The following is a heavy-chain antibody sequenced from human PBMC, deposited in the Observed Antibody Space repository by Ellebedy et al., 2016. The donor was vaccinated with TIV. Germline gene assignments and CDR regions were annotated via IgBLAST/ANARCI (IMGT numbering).Heavy chain of an antibody. D-gene: IGHD2-2*01. J-gene: IGHJ3*01. V-gene: IGHV3-74*01. CDR2: IGTDGTGT. CDR3: TRLSCTITSCYAYDAFDL. CDR1: GFNVNDHA. Sequence: GESLKISCAASGFNVNDHAMHWVRQAPGKGLVWVSRIGTDGTGTIYADSVKGRFTISRDNAKSTLFLQMHSLRAEDTAVYYCTRLSCTITSCYAYDAFDLWGQGTMVTVSS.